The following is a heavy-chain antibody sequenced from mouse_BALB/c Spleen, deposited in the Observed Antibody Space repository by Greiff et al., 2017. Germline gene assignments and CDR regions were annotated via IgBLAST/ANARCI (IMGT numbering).Heavy chain of an antibody. J-gene: IGHJ4*01. CDR2: IDPANGNT. CDR1: GFNIKDTY. CDR3: ARDGNQYYYAMDY. V-gene: IGHV14-3*02. D-gene: IGHD2-1*01. Sequence: EVQLQQSGAELVKPGASVKLSCTASGFNIKDTYMHWVKQRPEQGLEWIGRIDPANGNTKYDPKFQGKATITADTSSNTAYLQLSSLTSEDTAVYYCARDGNQYYYAMDYWGQGTSVTVSS.